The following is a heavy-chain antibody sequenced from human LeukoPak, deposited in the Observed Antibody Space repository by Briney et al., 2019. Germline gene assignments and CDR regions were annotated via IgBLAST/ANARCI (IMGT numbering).Heavy chain of an antibody. Sequence: SETLSLTCTVSGGSISSHYWSWIRQPPGKGLEWIGYIYYSGSTNYNPSLKSRVTISVDTSKNQFSLKLSSVTAADTAVYYCARVYCYDSSGYYFGMGYFDYWGQGTLVTVSS. CDR2: IYYSGST. CDR1: GGSISSHY. V-gene: IGHV4-59*11. J-gene: IGHJ4*02. CDR3: ARVYCYDSSGYYFGMGYFDY. D-gene: IGHD3-22*01.